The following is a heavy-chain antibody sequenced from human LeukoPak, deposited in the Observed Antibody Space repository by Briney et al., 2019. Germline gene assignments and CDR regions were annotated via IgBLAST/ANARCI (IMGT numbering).Heavy chain of an antibody. J-gene: IGHJ4*02. CDR2: IYYSGST. Sequence: SETLSLTCTVSGGSISSYYWSWIRQPPGKGLEWIGYIYYSGSTNYNPSLKSRVTISVDTSKNQFSLKLSSVTAADTAVYYCAREFKSGWYDDYFDYWGQETLVTVSS. D-gene: IGHD6-19*01. CDR3: AREFKSGWYDDYFDY. CDR1: GGSISSYY. V-gene: IGHV4-59*01.